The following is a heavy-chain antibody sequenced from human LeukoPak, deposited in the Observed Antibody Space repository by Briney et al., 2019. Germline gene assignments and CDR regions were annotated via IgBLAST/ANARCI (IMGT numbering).Heavy chain of an antibody. CDR3: ARRSSQIDIVVVPAALDY. V-gene: IGHV4-34*01. J-gene: IGHJ4*02. CDR1: GFTFSSYS. D-gene: IGHD2-2*01. CDR2: INHSGST. Sequence: TGGSLRLSCAASGFTFSSYSMNWVRQAPGKGLEWIGEINHSGSTNYNPSLKSRVTISVDTSKNQFSLKLSSVTAADTAVYYCARRSSQIDIVVVPAALDYWGQGTLVTVSS.